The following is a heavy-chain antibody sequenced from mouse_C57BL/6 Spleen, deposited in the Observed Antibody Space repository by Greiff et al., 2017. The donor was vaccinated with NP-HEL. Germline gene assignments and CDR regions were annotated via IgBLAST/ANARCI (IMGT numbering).Heavy chain of an antibody. J-gene: IGHJ4*01. D-gene: IGHD2-4*01. V-gene: IGHV1-82*01. Sequence: VQRVESGPELVKPGASVKISCKASGYAFSSSWMNWVKQRPGKGLEWIGRIYPGDGDTNYNGKFKGKATLTADKSSSTAYMQLSSLTSEDSAVYFCAREGLRRGDYYAMDYWGQGTSVTVSS. CDR3: AREGLRRGDYYAMDY. CDR2: IYPGDGDT. CDR1: GYAFSSSW.